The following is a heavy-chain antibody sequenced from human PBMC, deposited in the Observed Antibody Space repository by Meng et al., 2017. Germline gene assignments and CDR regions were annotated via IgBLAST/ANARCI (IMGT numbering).Heavy chain of an antibody. J-gene: IGHJ4*02. CDR3: ARGGQWLVKIGFDY. V-gene: IGHV3-7*04. CDR1: GFTFSTYS. CDR2: IKQDGSEK. D-gene: IGHD6-19*01. Sequence: GESLKISCAASGFTFSTYSMRWVRQAPGKGLEWVANIKQDGSEKYYVDSVKGRFTISRDNAKNSLYLQMNSLRAEDTAVYYCARGGQWLVKIGFDYWGQGTLVTVSS.